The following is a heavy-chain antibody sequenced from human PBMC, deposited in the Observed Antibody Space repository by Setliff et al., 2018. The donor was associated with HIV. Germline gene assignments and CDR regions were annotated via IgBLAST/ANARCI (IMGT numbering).Heavy chain of an antibody. Sequence: VASVKVSCKAAGGTFNNYVINWVRQAPGQGLEWMGRIIPIFGTTNYAQKFQGRVTVTADKSTGTVYMELRGLRSEDAAVYYCARNAPIAALDFYSYMGVWGKGTTVTVSS. D-gene: IGHD6-6*01. J-gene: IGHJ6*03. CDR3: ARNAPIAALDFYSYMGV. CDR1: GGTFNNYV. CDR2: IIPIFGTT. V-gene: IGHV1-69*06.